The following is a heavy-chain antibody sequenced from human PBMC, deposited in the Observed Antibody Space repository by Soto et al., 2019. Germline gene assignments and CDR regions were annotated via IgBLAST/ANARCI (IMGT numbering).Heavy chain of an antibody. CDR1: GFTFSSXW. V-gene: IGHV3-7*01. CDR2: IXXVGSGK. Sequence: GGSLRLSCAASGFTFSSXWMXWVRQAPGKGLEWVANIXXVGSGKYYWDSVKGRFTISRDNAKNSLYLQMNSLRAEDTAVYYCARVGQGXYYYYYMDVWGKGTTVTVSS. D-gene: IGHD1-26*01. CDR3: ARVGQGXYYYYYMDV. J-gene: IGHJ6*03.